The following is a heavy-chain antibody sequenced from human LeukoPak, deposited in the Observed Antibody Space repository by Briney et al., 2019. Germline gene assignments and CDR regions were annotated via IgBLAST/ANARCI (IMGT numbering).Heavy chain of an antibody. CDR2: INPSGGST. CDR1: GYTFTSYY. V-gene: IGHV1-46*01. J-gene: IGHJ5*02. CDR3: AREYSYWFDP. Sequence: RASVKVSCKAFGYTFTSYYMHRVRQAPGQGLEWMGIINPSGGSTSYAQKFQGRVTMTRDTSTSTVDMELSGLRSEDTAVYYCAREYSYWFDPWGQGTLVTVSS. D-gene: IGHD2-15*01.